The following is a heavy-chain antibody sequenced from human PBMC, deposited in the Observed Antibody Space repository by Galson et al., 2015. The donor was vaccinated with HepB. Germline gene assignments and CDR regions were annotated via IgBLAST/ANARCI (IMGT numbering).Heavy chain of an antibody. V-gene: IGHV3-66*01. CDR1: GFTVSSTY. Sequence: SLRLSCAASGFTVSSTYVSWVRQAPGKGLEWVSVIYSGGTTYYADSVKGRFTISRDNSKNTLYLQMNSLRAEDTAVYYCARAGGSYVGAPPGDYWGQGTLVTVSS. CDR2: IYSGGTT. D-gene: IGHD1-26*01. J-gene: IGHJ4*02. CDR3: ARAGGSYVGAPPGDY.